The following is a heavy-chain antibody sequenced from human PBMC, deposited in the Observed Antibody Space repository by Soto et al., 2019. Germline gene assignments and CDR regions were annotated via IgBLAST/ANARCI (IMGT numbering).Heavy chain of an antibody. CDR2: IYYSGST. CDR3: GRLVYSSSWYPPGMDV. Sequence: QVQLQESGPGLVKPSETLSLTCTVSGGSISSYYWSWIRQPPGKGLEWIGYIYYSGSTNYNPTLKSRVTMSVDPSKNQFSQKLSSVTAADAAVYYCGRLVYSSSWYPPGMDVWGQGTTVTLSS. J-gene: IGHJ6*02. CDR1: GGSISSYY. V-gene: IGHV4-59*12. D-gene: IGHD6-13*01.